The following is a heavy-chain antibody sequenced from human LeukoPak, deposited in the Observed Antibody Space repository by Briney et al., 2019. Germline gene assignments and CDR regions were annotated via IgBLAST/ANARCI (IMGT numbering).Heavy chain of an antibody. CDR1: GYSFTNYG. Sequence: ASVKVSCKTSGYSFTNYGISWVRQAPGQGLEWMGWIRPHNGDTDYAQKLQGRVTMTTDTSTSTAYMELRSLRSDDTAVYYCARDRHCSGGSCYFLPNWFDPWGQGTLVTVSS. CDR2: IRPHNGDT. J-gene: IGHJ5*02. D-gene: IGHD2-15*01. V-gene: IGHV1-18*01. CDR3: ARDRHCSGGSCYFLPNWFDP.